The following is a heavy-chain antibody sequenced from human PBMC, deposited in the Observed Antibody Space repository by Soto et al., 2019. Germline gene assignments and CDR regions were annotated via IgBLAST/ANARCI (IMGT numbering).Heavy chain of an antibody. J-gene: IGHJ4*02. CDR2: TYYRSRWHT. D-gene: IGHD4-4*01. CDR3: SRDPPAYHSAFDS. V-gene: IGHV6-1*01. CDR1: GDSVSNNGAA. Sequence: SQTLSLTCAISGDSVSNNGAAWNWIRQSPSRGLEWLGRTYYRSRWHTDYAVSMKSRITITPDTSKNQFSLQVNSVTPEDTALYYCSRDPPAYHSAFDSWGQGTLVTVPS.